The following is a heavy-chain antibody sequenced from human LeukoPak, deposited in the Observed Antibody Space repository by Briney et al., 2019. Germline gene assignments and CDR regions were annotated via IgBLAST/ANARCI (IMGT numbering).Heavy chain of an antibody. V-gene: IGHV1-2*02. J-gene: IGHJ4*02. CDR1: GYTFTDYY. D-gene: IGHD3-10*01. CDR2: INPNSGGT. Sequence: ASVKVSCKASGYTFTDYYMHWVRQAPGQGLEWMGWINPNSGGTNYAQKFQGRVTMTRDTSISTAYMELSRLRSDDTAVYYCARDLIFYYGSGSLETFFDYWGQGTLVTVSS. CDR3: ARDLIFYYGSGSLETFFDY.